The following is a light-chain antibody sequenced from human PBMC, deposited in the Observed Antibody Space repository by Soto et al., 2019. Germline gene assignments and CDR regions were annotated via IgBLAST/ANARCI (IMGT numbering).Light chain of an antibody. J-gene: IGKJ1*01. CDR2: EAS. CDR3: QQYDSSPRT. Sequence: IVLTQPAGTLSLSPGERVTLSCRASQSVSSTYLTWYQQKPGQAPRLLIYEASRRATGIPDRFSGSGSGTDFTLTINRLEPEDFAVYYCQQYDSSPRTFGQGTKVDIK. CDR1: QSVSSTY. V-gene: IGKV3-20*01.